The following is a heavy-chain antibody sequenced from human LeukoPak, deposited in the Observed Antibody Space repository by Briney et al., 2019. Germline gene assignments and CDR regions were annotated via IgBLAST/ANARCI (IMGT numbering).Heavy chain of an antibody. V-gene: IGHV3-21*01. CDR2: ITSSSSYI. Sequence: KPGGSLRLSCAASGFTFSSSEMNWVRQAPGKGLEWVASITSSSSYIYYADSVKGRFSISRDNANNSLSMQMDSLRAEDTAVYFCARVVAVAGPPGYWGQGTLVTVSS. D-gene: IGHD6-13*01. J-gene: IGHJ4*02. CDR1: GFTFSSSE. CDR3: ARVVAVAGPPGY.